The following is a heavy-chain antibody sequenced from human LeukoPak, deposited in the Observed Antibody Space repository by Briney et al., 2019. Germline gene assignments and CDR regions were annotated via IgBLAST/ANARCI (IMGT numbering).Heavy chain of an antibody. D-gene: IGHD6-13*01. V-gene: IGHV7-4-1*02. Sequence: ASVKVSCKASGYTLTNYPMNWVRQAPGQGLEWMGWINTNTGNPTYAQGFTGRFVFSLDTSVSTAYLQINSLEAEDTAVYYCARDPVGSHGAFDIWGQGTMVTVSS. J-gene: IGHJ3*02. CDR2: INTNTGNP. CDR3: ARDPVGSHGAFDI. CDR1: GYTLTNYP.